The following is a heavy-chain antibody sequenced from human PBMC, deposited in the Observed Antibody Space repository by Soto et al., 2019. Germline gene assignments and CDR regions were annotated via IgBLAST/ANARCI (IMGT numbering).Heavy chain of an antibody. CDR3: AKDDPSPTYGDYYTA. D-gene: IGHD4-17*01. J-gene: IGHJ4*02. CDR1: GFTFSSYA. CDR2: ISGSGGST. V-gene: IGHV3-23*01. Sequence: PGGSLRLSCAASGFTFSSYAMSWVRQAPGKGLEWVSGISGSGGSTYYADSVKGRFTISRDNSKNTLYLQMNSLTADDTAVYYCAKDDPSPTYGDYYTARGQGTLVTVSS.